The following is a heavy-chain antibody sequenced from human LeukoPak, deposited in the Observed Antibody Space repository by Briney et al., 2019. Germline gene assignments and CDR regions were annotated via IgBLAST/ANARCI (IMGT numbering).Heavy chain of an antibody. J-gene: IGHJ4*02. D-gene: IGHD1-26*01. Sequence: GGSLRLSCAASGFTFSSYWMSWVRQAPGKGLEWVANIKQDGSEKYYVDSVEGRFTISRDNAKNSLYLQMNSLRAEDTAVYYCARDPLAIVGATGYWGQGTLVTVSS. V-gene: IGHV3-7*01. CDR3: ARDPLAIVGATGY. CDR2: IKQDGSEK. CDR1: GFTFSSYW.